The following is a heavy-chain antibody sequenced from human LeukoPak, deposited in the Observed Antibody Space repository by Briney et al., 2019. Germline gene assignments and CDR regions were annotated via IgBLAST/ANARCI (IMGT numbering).Heavy chain of an antibody. V-gene: IGHV4-59*01. CDR2: IYYSGST. CDR3: AMSGSYYLDAFDI. CDR1: GGSISSYY. D-gene: IGHD1-26*01. J-gene: IGHJ3*02. Sequence: SETLSLTCNVSGGSISSYYWSWVRQPPGKGLEWIGYIYYSGSTNYNPSLKSRVTISVDTSKNQFSLKLSSVTAADTAVYYCAMSGSYYLDAFDIWGQGTMVTVSS.